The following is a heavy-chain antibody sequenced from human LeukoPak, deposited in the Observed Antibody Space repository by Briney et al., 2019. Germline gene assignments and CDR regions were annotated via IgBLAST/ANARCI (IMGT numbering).Heavy chain of an antibody. J-gene: IGHJ4*02. CDR1: GFTLTSYA. Sequence: AGGSLRLSCAASGFTLTSYATNWVRQTPGKGLEWVSVISGDGGSTFYADSVNGRFTISRDNSKNTLFLQMNSLRADDTALYYCAKGTATSCYTGFDYWGQGTLVTVSS. CDR3: AKGTATSCYTGFDY. D-gene: IGHD2-2*02. CDR2: ISGDGGST. V-gene: IGHV3-23*01.